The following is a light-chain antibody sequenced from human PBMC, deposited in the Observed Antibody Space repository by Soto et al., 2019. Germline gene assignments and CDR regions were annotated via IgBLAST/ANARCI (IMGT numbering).Light chain of an antibody. J-gene: IGKJ1*01. Sequence: EFTQSPAPLSMSPGERATLYCRASQSVSSYLAWYQQKPGQAPRLLIYDASNRATGIPARFSGSGSGTDFTLTISSLEPEDFAVYYCQQRSNWPPWTFGQGSKVDIK. V-gene: IGKV3-11*01. CDR2: DAS. CDR3: QQRSNWPPWT. CDR1: QSVSSY.